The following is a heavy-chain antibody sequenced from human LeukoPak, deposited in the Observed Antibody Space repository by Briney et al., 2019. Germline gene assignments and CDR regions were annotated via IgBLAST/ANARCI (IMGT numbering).Heavy chain of an antibody. Sequence: SETLSLTCTVSGGSISSGSYYWSWIRQVPGKGLEWIGYVYYSGTTNYNPSLKSRVTISVDTSKNQFSLRLTSVTAADTAVYYCARGRGRDGDNLVSWSQGTLVTVSS. CDR2: VYYSGTT. D-gene: IGHD5-24*01. J-gene: IGHJ4*02. V-gene: IGHV4-61*01. CDR1: GGSISSGSYY. CDR3: ARGRGRDGDNLVS.